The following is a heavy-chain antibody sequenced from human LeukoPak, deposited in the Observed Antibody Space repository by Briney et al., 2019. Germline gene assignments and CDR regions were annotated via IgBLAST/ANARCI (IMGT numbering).Heavy chain of an antibody. CDR3: ARDKVEMATIFDY. V-gene: IGHV1-18*01. CDR1: GYTFTTYG. CDR2: ISPYNGNT. J-gene: IGHJ4*02. Sequence: GASVKVSFKASGYTFTTYGISWLRQAPGQGLEWMGWISPYNGNTDYAQKVQGRVSMTTDTSTSTAYMELRSLRSDDTAAYYCARDKVEMATIFDYWGQGTLVTVSS. D-gene: IGHD5-24*01.